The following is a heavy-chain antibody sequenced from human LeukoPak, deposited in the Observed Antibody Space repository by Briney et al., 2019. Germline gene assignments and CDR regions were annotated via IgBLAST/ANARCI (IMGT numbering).Heavy chain of an antibody. CDR3: ARVGGSWTD. D-gene: IGHD2-15*01. V-gene: IGHV3-66*01. Sequence: PGGSLRLSCAASGFSVSNTYMNWVRQAPGKGLEWVSVIFSDGTTHYTDSVKGRFTISRDNLKNTLYLQMNSLRAEDTAVYYCARVGGSWTDWGQGTLVTVSS. CDR1: GFSVSNTY. CDR2: IFSDGTT. J-gene: IGHJ4*02.